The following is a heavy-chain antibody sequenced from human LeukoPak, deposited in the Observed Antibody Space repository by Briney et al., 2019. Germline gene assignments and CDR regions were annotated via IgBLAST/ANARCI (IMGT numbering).Heavy chain of an antibody. J-gene: IGHJ4*02. V-gene: IGHV3-30-3*01. D-gene: IGHD6-19*01. CDR2: ISYDGSNK. CDR3: ARDKIAVAGLFDY. Sequence: PGRSLRLSCAASGFTFSSYAMHWVRQAPGNGLEWVAVISYDGSNKYYADSVKGRFTISRDNSKNTLYLQMNSLRAEDTAVYYCARDKIAVAGLFDYWGQGTLVTVSS. CDR1: GFTFSSYA.